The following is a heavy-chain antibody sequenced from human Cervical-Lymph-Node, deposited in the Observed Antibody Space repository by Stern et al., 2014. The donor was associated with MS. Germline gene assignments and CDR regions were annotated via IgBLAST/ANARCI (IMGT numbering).Heavy chain of an antibody. J-gene: IGHJ6*02. V-gene: IGHV3-9*01. CDR2: ISWNSGSI. CDR3: AKDLSYTYYYGSDYGIDV. D-gene: IGHD3-10*01. Sequence: EVQLVESGGGLVQPGRSLRLSCAASGFTFDDYAMHWVRQAPGKGLEWVSGISWNSGSIGYADSVKGRFTISRDNAKNSLYLQMNSLRAEDTALYYCAKDLSYTYYYGSDYGIDVWGQGTTVTVSS. CDR1: GFTFDDYA.